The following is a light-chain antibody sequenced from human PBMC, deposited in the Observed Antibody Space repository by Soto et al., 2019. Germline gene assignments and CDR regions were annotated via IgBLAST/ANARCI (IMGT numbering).Light chain of an antibody. CDR2: EVS. Sequence: DLLLTQPPLSLSVTPGQPASISCESSQTILHSDVNTYLYWYLQKAGQPPQLLIYEVSKRFSGVPDRFSGSGSGTDSTLKISRVEAEDVGVYYCMRSVQPPITFGQGTRLEIK. CDR3: MRSVQPPIT. CDR1: QTILHSDVNTY. J-gene: IGKJ5*01. V-gene: IGKV2D-29*01.